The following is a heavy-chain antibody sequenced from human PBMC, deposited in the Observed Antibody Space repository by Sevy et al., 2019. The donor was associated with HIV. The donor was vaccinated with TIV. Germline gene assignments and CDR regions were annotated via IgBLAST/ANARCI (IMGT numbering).Heavy chain of an antibody. CDR1: GYTFTGYY. Sequence: ASVKVSCKASGYTFTGYYMHWVRQAPGQGLEWMGRINPNSGGTNYAQKFQGRVTMTRDTSISTAYMELSRLRSYDTAVYYCARAPEGKYCSSTSCPCGVYYYYGMDVWGQGTTVTVSS. J-gene: IGHJ6*02. CDR3: ARAPEGKYCSSTSCPCGVYYYYGMDV. D-gene: IGHD2-2*01. CDR2: INPNSGGT. V-gene: IGHV1-2*06.